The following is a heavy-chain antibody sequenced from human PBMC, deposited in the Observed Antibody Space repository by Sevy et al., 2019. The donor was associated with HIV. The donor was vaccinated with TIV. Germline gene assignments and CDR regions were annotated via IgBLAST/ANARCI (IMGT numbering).Heavy chain of an antibody. CDR1: GFTISKAW. V-gene: IGHV3-15*01. Sequence: GGSLRLSCAASGFTISKAWMSWVRQAPGKGLEWVGRIRSNTDGGTTDYAAPLKGRFTISRDDSKNTLYLQMNILKSEDTAVYYCTTDREYGDYKGGFDYWGQGTLVTVSS. J-gene: IGHJ4*02. CDR2: IRSNTDGGTT. CDR3: TTDREYGDYKGGFDY. D-gene: IGHD4-17*01.